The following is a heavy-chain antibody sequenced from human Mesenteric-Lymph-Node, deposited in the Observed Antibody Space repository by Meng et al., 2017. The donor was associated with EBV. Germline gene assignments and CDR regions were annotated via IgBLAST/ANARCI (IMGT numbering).Heavy chain of an antibody. V-gene: IGHV3-23*04. CDR1: GFIFNNYA. D-gene: IGHD3-9*01. CDR2: LSRSGSST. Sequence: EVELVGWGGGCVQPGGSLRLSCAASGFIFNNYAMSWVRQAPGKGLEWVSGLSRSGSSTYYADSVRGRFTIARDNSKSTLFLQMNSLRVEDTAIYYCAKRYAQFDSWGQGTLVTVSS. CDR3: AKRYAQFDS. J-gene: IGHJ4*02.